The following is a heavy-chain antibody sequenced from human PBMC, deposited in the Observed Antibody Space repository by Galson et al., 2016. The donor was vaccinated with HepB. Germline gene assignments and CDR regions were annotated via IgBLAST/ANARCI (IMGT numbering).Heavy chain of an antibody. CDR2: IATRSSLT. D-gene: IGHD4-17*01. V-gene: IGHV3-21*04. J-gene: IGHJ4*02. CDR1: GFSFSGSS. Sequence: SLRLSCAASGFSFSGSSMNWVRQAPGKGLEWVSFIATRSSLTSYADSVKGRFTISRDNSKNTLYLQMNSLSAEDTAIYYCATGRDYAFDHWGQGTLLTVSS. CDR3: ATGRDYAFDH.